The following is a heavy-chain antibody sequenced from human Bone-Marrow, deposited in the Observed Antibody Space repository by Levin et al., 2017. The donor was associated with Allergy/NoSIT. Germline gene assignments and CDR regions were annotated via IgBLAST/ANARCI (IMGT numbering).Heavy chain of an antibody. V-gene: IGHV5-51*01. D-gene: IGHD1-7*01. CDR1: GYSFTSYW. CDR3: ASWGTSDVHFDY. J-gene: IGHJ4*02. CDR2: IYPGDSDT. Sequence: AGGSLRLSCKGSGYSFTSYWIGWVRQMPGKGLEWMGIIYPGDSDTRYSPSFQGQVTISADKSISTAYLQWSSLKASDTAMYYCASWGTSDVHFDYWGQGTLVTVSS.